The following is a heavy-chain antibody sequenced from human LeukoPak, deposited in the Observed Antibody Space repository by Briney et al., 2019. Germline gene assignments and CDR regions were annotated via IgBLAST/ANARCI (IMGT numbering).Heavy chain of an antibody. J-gene: IGHJ4*02. CDR2: ISSSSYI. Sequence: GSLRLSCAASGFTFSSYSMNWVRQAPGKGLEWVSSISSSSYIYYADSVKGRFTISRDNAKNSLYLQMNSLRAEDTAVYYCARGNWAEDGYFDYWGQGTLVTVSS. D-gene: IGHD7-27*01. CDR1: GFTFSSYS. V-gene: IGHV3-21*01. CDR3: ARGNWAEDGYFDY.